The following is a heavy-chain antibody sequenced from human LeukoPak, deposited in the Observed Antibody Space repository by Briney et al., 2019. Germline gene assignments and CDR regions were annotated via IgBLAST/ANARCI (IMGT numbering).Heavy chain of an antibody. V-gene: IGHV4-39*01. CDR1: GGSIISSSYY. J-gene: IGHJ4*02. CDR2: IYYSGST. CDR3: ARLSNYYDSSGYGPKRFDY. D-gene: IGHD3-22*01. Sequence: SETLSLTCTVSGGSIISSSYYWGWIRQPPGKGLEWIGSIYYSGSTYYNPSLKSRVTISVDTSKNQFSLKLSSVTAADTAVYYCARLSNYYDSSGYGPKRFDYWSQGTLVTVSS.